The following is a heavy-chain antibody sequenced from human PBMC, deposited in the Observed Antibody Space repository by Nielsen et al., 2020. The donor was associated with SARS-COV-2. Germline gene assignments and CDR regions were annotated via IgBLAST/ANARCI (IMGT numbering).Heavy chain of an antibody. CDR3: AKGAESCSSTSCYSYYFDY. V-gene: IGHV3-30*18. CDR1: GFTLSNYG. J-gene: IGHJ4*01. Sequence: GGSLRLSCAASGFTLSNYGMHWVRQAPGKGLEWVAVISYDGNKNYYADSVKGRFTISRDKSKNAVYLQMNSLRVEDTAVYYCAKGAESCSSTSCYSYYFDYWGQGTLVTVSS. CDR2: ISYDGNKN. D-gene: IGHD2-2*01.